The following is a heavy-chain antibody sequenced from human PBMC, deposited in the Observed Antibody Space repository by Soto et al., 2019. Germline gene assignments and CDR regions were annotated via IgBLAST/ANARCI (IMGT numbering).Heavy chain of an antibody. CDR1: GGSISSSSYY. J-gene: IGHJ4*02. CDR2: IYYSGST. CDR3: ARQDIVLMVYAKEGYYFDY. V-gene: IGHV4-39*01. D-gene: IGHD2-8*01. Sequence: PSETLSLTCTVSGGSISSSSYYWGWIRQPPGKGLEWIGSIYYSGSTYYNPSLKSRVTISVDTSKNQFSLKLSSVTAADTAVYYCARQDIVLMVYAKEGYYFDYWGQGTLVTVS.